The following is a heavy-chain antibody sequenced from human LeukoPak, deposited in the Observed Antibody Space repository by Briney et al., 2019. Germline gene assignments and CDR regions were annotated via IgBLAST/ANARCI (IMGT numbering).Heavy chain of an antibody. D-gene: IGHD3-10*01. Sequence: ASVKVSCKASGYTFTSYYMHWVRQAPGQGLEWMGIINPSGGSTSYAQKFQGRVTMTRDTSTSTVYMELSSLRFEDTAVYYCARDLRGYYGSGSYVGYWGQGTLVTVSS. J-gene: IGHJ4*02. CDR1: GYTFTSYY. CDR3: ARDLRGYYGSGSYVGY. V-gene: IGHV1-46*01. CDR2: INPSGGST.